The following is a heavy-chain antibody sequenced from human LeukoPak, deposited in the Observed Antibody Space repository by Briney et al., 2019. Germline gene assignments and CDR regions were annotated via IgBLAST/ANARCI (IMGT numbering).Heavy chain of an antibody. CDR3: AKEGPKSIAATGYYMDV. CDR1: GFNFGDYS. V-gene: IGHV3-21*04. D-gene: IGHD6-25*01. CDR2: ISSGSTYK. J-gene: IGHJ6*03. Sequence: GGSLRLSCAASGFNFGDYSLNWVRQAPGTGLQWVSSISSGSTYKYYADSVKDRFTVSRDNAKNSVYLQINSLTAEDTAVYYCAKEGPKSIAATGYYMDVWGKGTTVTISS.